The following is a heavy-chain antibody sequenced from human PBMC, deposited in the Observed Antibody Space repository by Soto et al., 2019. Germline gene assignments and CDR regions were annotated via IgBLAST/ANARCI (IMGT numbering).Heavy chain of an antibody. J-gene: IGHJ4*02. D-gene: IGHD2-21*02. V-gene: IGHV1-18*01. CDR2: ISPFNGNT. CDR3: ARSIVVVTALDY. CDR1: GYPFTHYG. Sequence: GASVKVSCKSSGYPFTHYGITWVRQAPGQGLEWMRWISPFNGNTNYGQTLQGRVTLTTDTSTSTVYMELRSLRSEDTAVYYCARSIVVVTALDYWGRGTLVTVSS.